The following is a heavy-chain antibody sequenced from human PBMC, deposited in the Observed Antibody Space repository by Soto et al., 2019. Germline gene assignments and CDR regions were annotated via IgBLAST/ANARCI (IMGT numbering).Heavy chain of an antibody. Sequence: SETLSLTCTVSGGSISSGDYYWGWIRQPPGKGLEWIGSIYYSGSTYYNPSLKSRVTISVDTSKNQFSLKLSSVTAADTAVYYCARNSGWFYFFDYWGQGTLVTVSS. CDR3: ARNSGWFYFFDY. V-gene: IGHV4-39*01. D-gene: IGHD6-19*01. CDR1: GGSISSGDYY. J-gene: IGHJ4*02. CDR2: IYYSGST.